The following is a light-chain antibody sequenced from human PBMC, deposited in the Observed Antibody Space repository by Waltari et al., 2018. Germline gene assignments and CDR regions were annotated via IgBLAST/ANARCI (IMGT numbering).Light chain of an antibody. CDR1: SSDVGRYTR. CDR2: EVS. J-gene: IGLJ3*02. CDR3: SLYTSSSSWV. Sequence: SALTQPPSVSGSPGQSVTISCTGTSSDVGRYTRVPWYQQPPGTAPKLLISEVSNRPSGVPDRFSGSKSGNTASLTISGLQAEDEADYYCSLYTSSSSWVFGGGTKLTVL. V-gene: IGLV2-18*01.